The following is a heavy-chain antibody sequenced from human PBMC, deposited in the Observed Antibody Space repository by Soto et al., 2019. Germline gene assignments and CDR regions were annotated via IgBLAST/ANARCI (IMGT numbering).Heavy chain of an antibody. CDR1: GDSISSVAHY. J-gene: IGHJ5*02. CDR2: LYYTGST. CDR3: ARHSTNKGWYYGWFDP. V-gene: IGHV4-39*01. Sequence: PSETLSLTCSVSGDSISSVAHYWALVRQPPGKGLEWIGSLYYTGSTYYNPSLKSRAAISIDTSKNQFSLNLMSTTAADTAVYYCARHSTNKGWYYGWFDPWGHGTLVTVSS. D-gene: IGHD6-19*01.